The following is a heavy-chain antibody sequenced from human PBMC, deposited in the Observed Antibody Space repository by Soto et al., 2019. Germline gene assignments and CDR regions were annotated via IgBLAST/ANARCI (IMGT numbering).Heavy chain of an antibody. CDR3: ARDPDIVVVPPAGGENCFDP. CDR2: ISSSSSYI. D-gene: IGHD2-2*01. J-gene: IGHJ5*02. CDR1: GFTFSSYS. Sequence: GGSLRLSCAASGFTFSSYSMNWVRQAPGKGLEWVSSISSSSSYIYYADSVKGRFTISRDNAKNSLYLRMNSLRAEDTAVYYCARDPDIVVVPPAGGENCFDPRGEGILVTVS. V-gene: IGHV3-21*01.